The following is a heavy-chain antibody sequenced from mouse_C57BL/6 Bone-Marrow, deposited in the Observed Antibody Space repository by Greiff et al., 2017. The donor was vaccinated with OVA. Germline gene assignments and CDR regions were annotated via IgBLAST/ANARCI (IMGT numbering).Heavy chain of an antibody. D-gene: IGHD1-1*01. Sequence: EVQLQQSGPELVKPGASVKISCKASGYSFTDYNMTWVKQSNGKSLEWIGVMNPNYGTTSYNQKFKGKATLTVDKSSSTAYMQLNSLTSEDSAVYYCAFYYGSSYRYFDVCGTGTTVTVSS. CDR3: AFYYGSSYRYFDV. CDR2: MNPNYGTT. J-gene: IGHJ1*03. V-gene: IGHV1-39*01. CDR1: GYSFTDYN.